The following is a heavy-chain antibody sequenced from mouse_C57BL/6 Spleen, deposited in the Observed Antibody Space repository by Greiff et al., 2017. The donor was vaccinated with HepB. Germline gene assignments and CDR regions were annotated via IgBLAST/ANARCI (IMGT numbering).Heavy chain of an antibody. V-gene: IGHV1-64*01. CDR1: GYTFTSYW. CDR3: AFYYGSSHWYFDV. J-gene: IGHJ1*03. CDR2: IHPNSGST. D-gene: IGHD1-1*01. Sequence: QVQLQQSGAELVKPGASVKLSCKASGYTFTSYWMHWVKQRPGQGLEWIGMIHPNSGSTNYNEKFKSKATLTVDKSSSIASMQLSSLTSEDSAVYYCAFYYGSSHWYFDVWGTGTTVTVSS.